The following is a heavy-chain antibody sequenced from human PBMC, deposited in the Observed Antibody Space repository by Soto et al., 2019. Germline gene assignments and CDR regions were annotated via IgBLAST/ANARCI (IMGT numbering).Heavy chain of an antibody. V-gene: IGHV3-48*02. J-gene: IGHJ4*02. CDR3: VRGSSNWAYYVDF. CDR1: GFTFSSYS. Sequence: ESGGGLVQPGGSLRLSCAASGFTFSSYSLNWVRQAPGKGLEWVSYITSSGTTVYYADSVRGRFTISRDNAKNSLYLQMTSLRDDDTAVYYCVRGSSNWAYYVDFWGQGTLVTVSS. D-gene: IGHD6-13*01. CDR2: ITSSGTTV.